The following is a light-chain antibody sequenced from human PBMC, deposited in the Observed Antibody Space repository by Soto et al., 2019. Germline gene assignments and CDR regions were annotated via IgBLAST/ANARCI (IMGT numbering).Light chain of an antibody. CDR1: QSISKY. CDR3: QQTYTSPLT. V-gene: IGKV1-39*01. Sequence: DIQMTHSPSSLSASVGDRVTITCRASQSISKYLNWYQHKPGEAPKLLIYGASTLQRGVPSRFSGGGSGTDFTLTINSLQPEDFATYYCQQTYTSPLTFGGGTTVE. CDR2: GAS. J-gene: IGKJ4*01.